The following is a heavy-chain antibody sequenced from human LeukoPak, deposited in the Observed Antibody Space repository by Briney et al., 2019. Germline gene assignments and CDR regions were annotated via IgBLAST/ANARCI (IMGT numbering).Heavy chain of an antibody. J-gene: IGHJ4*02. V-gene: IGHV1-58*02. CDR3: AAVLFGYGPGDY. CDR1: GFSFTSSA. D-gene: IGHD3-10*02. Sequence: ASVKVSCKAYGFSFTSSAMKWVRQAHGQRLEWIGWIVVGSGNTNYAQKFQERVTITRDMSTSTADMELSSLRSGDTAVYYCAAVLFGYGPGDYWGQGTLVTVSS. CDR2: IVVGSGNT.